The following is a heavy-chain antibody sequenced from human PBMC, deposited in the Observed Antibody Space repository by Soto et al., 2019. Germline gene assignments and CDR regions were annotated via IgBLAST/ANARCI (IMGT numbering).Heavy chain of an antibody. J-gene: IGHJ4*02. CDR3: AKDEITLRIQLWYGGFDY. CDR2: ISGSGGST. CDR1: GFTFSSYA. Sequence: GGSLRLSCAASGFTFSSYAMSWVRQAPGKGLEWVSAISGSGGSTYYADSVRGRFTISRDNSKNTLYLQTNSLRAEDTAVYYCAKDEITLRIQLWYGGFDYWGQGTLVTVSS. D-gene: IGHD5-18*01. V-gene: IGHV3-23*01.